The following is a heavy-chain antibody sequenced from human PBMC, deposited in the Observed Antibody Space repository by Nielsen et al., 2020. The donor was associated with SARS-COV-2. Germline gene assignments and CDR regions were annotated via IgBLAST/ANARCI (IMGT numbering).Heavy chain of an antibody. V-gene: IGHV1-24*01. Sequence: ASVKVSCKVSGGALTLFSMHWVRQAPGKGLEWMGEFDPQDGETTYAQKFQGRVTVTRDTSTSTVYMELSSLRSEDSAVYFCARAYCDSTTCYRHAFDIWGQGTLVTVSS. CDR2: FDPQDGET. CDR3: ARAYCDSTTCYRHAFDI. CDR1: GGALTLFS. D-gene: IGHD2-2*01. J-gene: IGHJ3*02.